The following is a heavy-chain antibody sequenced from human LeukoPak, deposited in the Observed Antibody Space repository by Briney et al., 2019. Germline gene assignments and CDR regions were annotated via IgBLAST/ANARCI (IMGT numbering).Heavy chain of an antibody. V-gene: IGHV3-33*01. Sequence: GGSLRLSCAASGFTFSSYGMHWVRQAPGKGLEWVAVIWYDGSNKYYADSVKGRFTISRDNSKNTLYLQMNSLRAEDTAVYYCARESGVYQLLRKYNWFDPWGQGTLVTVSS. CDR2: IWYDGSNK. D-gene: IGHD2-2*01. CDR3: ARESGVYQLLRKYNWFDP. CDR1: GFTFSSYG. J-gene: IGHJ5*02.